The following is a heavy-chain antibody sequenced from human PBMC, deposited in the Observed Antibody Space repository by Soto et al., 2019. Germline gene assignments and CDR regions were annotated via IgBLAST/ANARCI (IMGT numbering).Heavy chain of an antibody. Sequence: GGSLRLSCAASGFTFSSYAMSWVRQAPGKGLEWVSAISGSGGSTYYADSVKGRFTIPRDNSKNTLYLQMNSLRAEDTAVYYCAKDLCTNGVCYLGYWGQGTLVTVSS. CDR1: GFTFSSYA. CDR3: AKDLCTNGVCYLGY. V-gene: IGHV3-23*01. CDR2: ISGSGGST. J-gene: IGHJ4*02. D-gene: IGHD2-8*01.